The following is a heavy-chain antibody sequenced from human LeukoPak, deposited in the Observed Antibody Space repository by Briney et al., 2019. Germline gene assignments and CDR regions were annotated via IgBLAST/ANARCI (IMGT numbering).Heavy chain of an antibody. CDR3: ARGGGLVV. D-gene: IGHD3-16*01. V-gene: IGHV3-23*01. Sequence: GGSLRLSCAASGFTFSSYAMSWVRQAPGKGLEWVSAISGSGGSTYYADSVKGRFTISRDNAKNSLYLQMSNLRAEDTAVYFCARGGGLVVWGQGATVTVSS. J-gene: IGHJ6*02. CDR2: ISGSGGST. CDR1: GFTFSSYA.